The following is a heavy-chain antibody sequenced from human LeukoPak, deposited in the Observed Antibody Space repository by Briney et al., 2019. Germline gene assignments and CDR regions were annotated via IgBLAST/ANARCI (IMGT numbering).Heavy chain of an antibody. CDR2: ISGSGGST. J-gene: IGHJ4*02. Sequence: GGSLRLSCAASGFTFDDYTMHWVRQAPGKGLEWVSAISGSGGSTYYADSVKGRFTISRDNSKNTLYLQMNSLRAEDTAVYYCAKTIAVAGTPFDYWGQGTLVTVSS. D-gene: IGHD6-19*01. V-gene: IGHV3-23*01. CDR1: GFTFDDYT. CDR3: AKTIAVAGTPFDY.